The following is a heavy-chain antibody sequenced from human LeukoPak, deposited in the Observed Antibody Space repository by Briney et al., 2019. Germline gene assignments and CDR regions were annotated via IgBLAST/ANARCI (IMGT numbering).Heavy chain of an antibody. CDR1: GGITDDYG. D-gene: IGHD6-13*01. Sequence: GESLTISCAISGGITDDYGMSWVRQTPGKGLEWVPGINWAGTNTYYSESVRGRFTISRDTAEKSLFLQMDSLRDDDTALYYCVKDLSSNWYSFDYWGQGTLVTVSS. CDR2: INWAGTNT. J-gene: IGHJ4*02. V-gene: IGHV3-20*04. CDR3: VKDLSSNWYSFDY.